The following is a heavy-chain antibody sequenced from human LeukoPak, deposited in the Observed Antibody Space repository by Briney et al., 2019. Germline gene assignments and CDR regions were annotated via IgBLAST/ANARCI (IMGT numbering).Heavy chain of an antibody. J-gene: IGHJ4*02. CDR2: NIPILGIE. D-gene: IGHD3-22*01. CDR3: ARDPPLNYYDTKISLDY. Sequence: SVKVSCKASGGTFSSYTISRVRQAPGQGLEWMGRNIPILGIENYAHRFHGRVTITADKSTSTAYMELSSLRSEDTAVYYCARDPPLNYYDTKISLDYWGQGTLVTVSS. CDR1: GGTFSSYT. V-gene: IGHV1-69*04.